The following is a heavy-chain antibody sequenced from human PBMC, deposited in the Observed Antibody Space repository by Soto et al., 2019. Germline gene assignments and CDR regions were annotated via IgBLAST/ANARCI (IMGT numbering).Heavy chain of an antibody. D-gene: IGHD4-17*01. CDR1: GGSFSGFY. J-gene: IGHJ4*02. CDR2: INHSGST. V-gene: IGHV4-34*01. Sequence: SETLSLTCAVYGGSFSGFYWSWIRQPPGKGLEWIGEINHSGSTNYNPSLKSRVTISVDTSKNQFSLKLSSVTAADTAVYYCARFYGDYADYWGQGTLVTVSS. CDR3: ARFYGDYADY.